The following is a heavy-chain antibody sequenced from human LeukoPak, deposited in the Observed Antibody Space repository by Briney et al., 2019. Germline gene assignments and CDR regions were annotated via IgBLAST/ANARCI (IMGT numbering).Heavy chain of an antibody. CDR3: TSPAHDFDLWSGYYSL. CDR1: GFLFSDSA. Sequence: GSLRLSCKVSGFLFSDSAIHWVRHAAGKGLEWVGRIRSKAHSGETGYADSVKGRFTISRDDSKDTSYLQMNSLRPGDTALYYCTSPAHDFDLWSGYYSLWGHGTQVTVSS. D-gene: IGHD3-3*01. J-gene: IGHJ4*01. V-gene: IGHV3-73*01. CDR2: IRSKAHSGET.